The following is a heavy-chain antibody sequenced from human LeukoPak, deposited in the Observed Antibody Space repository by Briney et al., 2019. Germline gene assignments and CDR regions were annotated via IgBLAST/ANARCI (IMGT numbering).Heavy chain of an antibody. CDR2: IHHSGST. CDR3: ARDLRGHFDWLPELXXXEI. V-gene: IGHV4-38-2*02. CDR1: GYSISSGYY. J-gene: IGHJ3*02. Sequence: PSETLSLTCSVSGYSISSGYYWGWIRQPPGKGLEWIGTIHHSGSTYDNPSLKSRVTVSVDTSKNQFSLKLSSVTAADTAVYYCARDLRGHFDWLPELXXXEIXXXXXXVSVS. D-gene: IGHD3-9*01.